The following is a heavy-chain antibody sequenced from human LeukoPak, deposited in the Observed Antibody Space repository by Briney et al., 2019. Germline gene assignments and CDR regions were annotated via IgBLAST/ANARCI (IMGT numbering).Heavy chain of an antibody. J-gene: IGHJ4*02. V-gene: IGHV3-49*04. CDR3: TKGSFDY. CDR1: GFTFGDYA. Sequence: GGSLRLSCTASGFTFGDYAMSWVRQAPGKGLEWVGFIRSKAYGGTTEYAASVKGRFTISRDDSKSIAYLQMNSLKTEDTAVYYCTKGSFDYWGQGPLVTVSS. CDR2: IRSKAYGGTT.